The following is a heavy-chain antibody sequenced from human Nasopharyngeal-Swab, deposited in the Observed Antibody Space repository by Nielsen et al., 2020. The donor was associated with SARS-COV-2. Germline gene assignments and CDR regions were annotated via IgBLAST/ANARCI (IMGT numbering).Heavy chain of an antibody. V-gene: IGHV3-9*01. CDR2: ISWNSGSI. D-gene: IGHD1-26*01. CDR3: ATDATSYYYYGMDV. Sequence: GGSLRLSCAASGFTFDDYAMHRVRQAPGKGLEWVSGISWNSGSIGYADSVKGRFTISRDNAKNSLYLQMNSLRAEDTALYYCATDATSYYYYGMDVWGQGTTVTVSS. CDR1: GFTFDDYA. J-gene: IGHJ6*02.